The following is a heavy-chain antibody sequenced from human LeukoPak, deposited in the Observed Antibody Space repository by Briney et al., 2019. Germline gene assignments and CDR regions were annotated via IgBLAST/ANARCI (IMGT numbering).Heavy chain of an antibody. CDR1: GGSFSGYY. V-gene: IGHV4-34*01. Sequence: PSETLSLTCAVYGGSFSGYYWSWIRQPPGKGLEWIGEINHSGSTNYNPSLKSRVTISVDTSKNQFSLKLSSVTAADTAVYYCARGGRSYWYSSSWFDPWGQGTLVTVSS. CDR3: ARGGRSYWYSSSWFDP. CDR2: INHSGST. J-gene: IGHJ5*02. D-gene: IGHD6-13*01.